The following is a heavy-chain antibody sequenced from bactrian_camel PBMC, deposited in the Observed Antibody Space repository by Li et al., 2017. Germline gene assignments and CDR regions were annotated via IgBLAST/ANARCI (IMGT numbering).Heavy chain of an antibody. V-gene: IGHV3S53*01. Sequence: VQLVESGGGSEQAGGSLRLSCVASGYFYSSYCEGWFRQGPGKEREGVAAVDNDGITSYADSVKGRFTISEDNAKNTLYLQMNSLTPEDTGMYYCSALRLDGPGTCWDRLSTVENTYSGQGTQVTVS. CDR3: SALRLDGPGTCWDRLSTVENTY. CDR2: VDNDGIT. J-gene: IGHJ4*01. D-gene: IGHD4*01. CDR1: GYFYSSYC.